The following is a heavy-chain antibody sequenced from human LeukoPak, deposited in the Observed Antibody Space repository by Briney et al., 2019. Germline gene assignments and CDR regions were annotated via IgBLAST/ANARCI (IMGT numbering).Heavy chain of an antibody. J-gene: IGHJ4*02. CDR2: IYPGDSDT. Sequence: RGESLKISCKGSGYSFTSYWIGWVRQMPGKGLEWMGIIYPGDSDTRYRPSFQGQVTISADKSISTAYLQWSSLKASDTAMYYCARHSDYGDYYFDYWGQGTLVTVSS. CDR3: ARHSDYGDYYFDY. V-gene: IGHV5-51*01. D-gene: IGHD4-17*01. CDR1: GYSFTSYW.